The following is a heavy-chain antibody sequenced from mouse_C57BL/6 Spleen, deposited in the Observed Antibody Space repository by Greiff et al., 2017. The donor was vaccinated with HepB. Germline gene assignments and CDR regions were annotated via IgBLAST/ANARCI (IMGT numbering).Heavy chain of an antibody. CDR3: TGSTVDY. D-gene: IGHD1-1*01. Sequence: QVQLQQSGAELVRPGASVTLSCKASGYTFTDYEMHWVKQTPVHGLEWIGAIDPETGGTAYNQKFKGKARLTASKSSSTAYMELRSLTSEDSAVYYCTGSTVDYWGQGTTLTVSS. CDR2: IDPETGGT. J-gene: IGHJ2*01. V-gene: IGHV1-15*01. CDR1: GYTFTDYE.